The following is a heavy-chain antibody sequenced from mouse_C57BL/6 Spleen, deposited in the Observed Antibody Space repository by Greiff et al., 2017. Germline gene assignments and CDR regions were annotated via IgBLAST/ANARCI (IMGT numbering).Heavy chain of an antibody. V-gene: IGHV5-6*01. CDR1: GFTFSSYG. Sequence: EVQGVESGGDLVKPGGSLKLSCAASGFTFSSYGMSWVRQTPDKRLEWVATISSGGSYTYYPDSVKGRFTISRDNAKNTLYLQMSSLKSEDTAMYYCARPPYGYEAWFAYWGQGTLVTVSA. D-gene: IGHD2-2*01. J-gene: IGHJ3*01. CDR3: ARPPYGYEAWFAY. CDR2: ISSGGSYT.